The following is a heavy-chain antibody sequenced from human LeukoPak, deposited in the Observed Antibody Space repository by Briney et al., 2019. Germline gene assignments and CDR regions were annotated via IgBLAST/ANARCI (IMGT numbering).Heavy chain of an antibody. V-gene: IGHV4-59*08. CDR1: GGSFSSYY. CDR3: ARHPSNYVYFDY. D-gene: IGHD4-4*01. J-gene: IGHJ4*02. Sequence: PSETLSLTCAVYGGSFSSYYWSWIRQPPGKGLEWIGYSYYSGSTNHNPSLKSRVTISLDTSKNQFSLKLSSVTAADTAVYYCARHPSNYVYFDYWGQGTLVTVSS. CDR2: SYYSGST.